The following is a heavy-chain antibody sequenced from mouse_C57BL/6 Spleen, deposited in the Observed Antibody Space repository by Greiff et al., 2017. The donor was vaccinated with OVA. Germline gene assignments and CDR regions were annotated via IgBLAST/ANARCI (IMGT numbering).Heavy chain of an antibody. Sequence: QVQLQQSGAELVKPGASVKISCKASGYAFSSYWMNWVKQRPGKGLEWIGQIYPGDGDTNYNGKFKGKATLTADKSSSTAYMQLSSLTSEDSAVYFCARFITTVVAGFDYWGQGTTLTVSS. D-gene: IGHD1-1*01. V-gene: IGHV1-80*01. CDR1: GYAFSSYW. CDR2: IYPGDGDT. CDR3: ARFITTVVAGFDY. J-gene: IGHJ2*01.